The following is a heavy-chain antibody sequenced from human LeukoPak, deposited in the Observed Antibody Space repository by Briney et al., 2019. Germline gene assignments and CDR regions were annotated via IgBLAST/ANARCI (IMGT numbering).Heavy chain of an antibody. CDR3: ARDPDIAVAGAVDY. D-gene: IGHD6-19*01. V-gene: IGHV3-7*01. CDR2: IKQDGSEK. J-gene: IGHJ4*02. Sequence: GGSLRLSCAASGFTFSSYWMGWVRQAPGKGLEWVANIKQDGSEKYYVDSVKGRFTISRDNSKNSLYLQMNSLRAEDTAVYYCARDPDIAVAGAVDYWGQGTLVTVSS. CDR1: GFTFSSYW.